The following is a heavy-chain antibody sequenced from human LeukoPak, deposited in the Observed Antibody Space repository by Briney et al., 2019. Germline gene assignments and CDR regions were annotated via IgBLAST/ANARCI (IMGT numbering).Heavy chain of an antibody. J-gene: IGHJ4*02. Sequence: SETLSLTCTVSGGSISIYYWSWIRQPPGKGREGIGYIYYSGSTNYNPSLKSRVTISVDTSKNQFSLKLSSVTAADTAVYYCATFHSSSWYLDYWGQGTLVTVSS. V-gene: IGHV4-59*01. CDR2: IYYSGST. D-gene: IGHD6-13*01. CDR1: GGSISIYY. CDR3: ATFHSSSWYLDY.